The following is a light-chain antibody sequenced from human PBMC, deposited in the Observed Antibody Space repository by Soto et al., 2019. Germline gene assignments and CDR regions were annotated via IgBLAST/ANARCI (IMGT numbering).Light chain of an antibody. Sequence: SALTQPASVSGTPGQSITSSCTGSNSDVGIYDFVSWYQHHPGRAPKLIVSEVSHRPSGVSNRFSGSKSGNTASLTISGLXSEDEADYYCISYTSDDVRYVFGTGTKVTVL. J-gene: IGLJ1*01. CDR1: NSDVGIYDF. CDR3: ISYTSDDVRYV. CDR2: EVS. V-gene: IGLV2-14*01.